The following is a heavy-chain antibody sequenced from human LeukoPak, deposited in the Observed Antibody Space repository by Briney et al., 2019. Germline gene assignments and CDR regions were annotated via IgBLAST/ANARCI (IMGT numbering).Heavy chain of an antibody. D-gene: IGHD5-12*01. CDR3: ARVPENSGYVHDAFDI. J-gene: IGHJ3*02. CDR2: INHSGST. V-gene: IGHV4-39*07. CDR1: GGSDSIITNF. Sequence: SETLSLTCSVSGGSDSIITNFWGWIRQPPGKGLEWIGEINHSGSTNYNPSLKSRVTISVDTSKNQFSLKLSSVTAADTAVYYCARVPENSGYVHDAFDIWGQGTMVTVSS.